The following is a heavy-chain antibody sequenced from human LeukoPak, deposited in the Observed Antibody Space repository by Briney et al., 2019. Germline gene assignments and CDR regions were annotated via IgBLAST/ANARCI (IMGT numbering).Heavy chain of an antibody. V-gene: IGHV3-23*01. CDR3: ASTYCSGGSCYWY. CDR2: ISGSGGST. D-gene: IGHD2-15*01. J-gene: IGHJ4*02. Sequence: PGGSLRLSCAASGFTFSSYAMSWVRQAPGKGLEWVSAISGSGGSTYYADSVKGRFTISRDNSKNTLYLQMNSLRAEDTAVYYCASTYCSGGSCYWYWGQGTLVTVSS. CDR1: GFTFSSYA.